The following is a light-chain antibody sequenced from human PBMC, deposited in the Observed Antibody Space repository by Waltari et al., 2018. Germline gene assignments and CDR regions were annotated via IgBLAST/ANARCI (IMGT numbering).Light chain of an antibody. V-gene: IGKV1-5*03. CDR2: KSF. CDR3: HQYHSYPYT. CDR1: QSVSVW. J-gene: IGKJ2*01. Sequence: DIQMTQSPSTLSASVGDRVTIPCRASQSVSVWLAWYQQKPGKAPNLLIYKSFILESGVPSRFSGSGSGTEFTLTISSLQPDDFASYYCHQYHSYPYTFGQGTKLEI.